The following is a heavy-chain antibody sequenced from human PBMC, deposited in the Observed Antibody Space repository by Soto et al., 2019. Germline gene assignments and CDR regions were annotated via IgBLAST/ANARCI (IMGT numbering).Heavy chain of an antibody. CDR2: TYNSGST. J-gene: IGHJ5*02. D-gene: IGHD5-12*01. CDR1: GDSINNGVYH. V-gene: IGHV4-30-4*01. CDR3: ARQGGYDSPHAS. Sequence: SETLSLTCTVSGDSINNGVYHWSWIRQPPGGGLEWIGYTYNSGSTFYNPSLRSRLAISVDTENNQFSLRLRSLKAADTDVYYCARQGGYDSPHASWGQGTLVTVSS.